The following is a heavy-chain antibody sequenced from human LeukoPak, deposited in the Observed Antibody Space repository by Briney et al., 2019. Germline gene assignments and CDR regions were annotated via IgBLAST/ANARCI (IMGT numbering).Heavy chain of an antibody. V-gene: IGHV3-30*04. J-gene: IGHJ4*02. CDR1: GFTFNAYV. CDR3: ARDPRTSGYFFDY. D-gene: IGHD3-22*01. Sequence: GGSLRLSCAASGFTFNAYVMHWVRQAPGKGLEWVAVMSYDGTNQNYADSVKGRFTISRDNSKNTLFLQMNSLRAEDTAVYYCARDPRTSGYFFDYWGQGTLDTVSS. CDR2: MSYDGTNQ.